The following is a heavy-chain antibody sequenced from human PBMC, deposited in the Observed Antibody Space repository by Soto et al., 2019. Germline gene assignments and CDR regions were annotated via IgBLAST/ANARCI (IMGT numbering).Heavy chain of an antibody. CDR3: LNGDYY. CDR2: INRDSSII. J-gene: IGHJ4*02. CDR1: GFSFNSHY. D-gene: IGHD2-21*02. V-gene: IGHV3-48*01. Sequence: EEQLVESGGGLVQPGGSLRLSCAASGFSFNSHYMTWVRQPPGKGLEWVSSINRDSSIIYYADSVRGRFTISRVNAQNSLYLQMNSLSADDTAVYFCLNGDYYVGQGTLVTVSS.